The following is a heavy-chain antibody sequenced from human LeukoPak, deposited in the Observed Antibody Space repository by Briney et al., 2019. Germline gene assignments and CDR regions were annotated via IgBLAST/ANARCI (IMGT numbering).Heavy chain of an antibody. V-gene: IGHV3-53*01. CDR2: ICSGGST. CDR3: ATHNTYYYDSSGYYFGY. CDR1: GFTVSSNY. D-gene: IGHD3-22*01. Sequence: PGGSLRLSCAASGFTVSSNYMSWVRQAPGKGLEWVSVICSGGSTYYADSVKGRFTISRDNSKNTLYLQMNSLRAEDTAVYYCATHNTYYYDSSGYYFGYWGQGTLVTVSS. J-gene: IGHJ4*02.